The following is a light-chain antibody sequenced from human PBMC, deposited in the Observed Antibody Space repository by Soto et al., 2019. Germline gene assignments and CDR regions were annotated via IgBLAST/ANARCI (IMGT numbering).Light chain of an antibody. V-gene: IGKV3-15*01. CDR1: QSLTSY. Sequence: EIVMTQSPATLSVSPGETATLSCRASQSLTSYLAWYQQKPDQAPRLLIYDTSTRATGIPARFSGSGSGTEFTLTISSLQSEDFAVYYCQQYSNWPPITFGQGTRLEIK. CDR2: DTS. J-gene: IGKJ5*01. CDR3: QQYSNWPPIT.